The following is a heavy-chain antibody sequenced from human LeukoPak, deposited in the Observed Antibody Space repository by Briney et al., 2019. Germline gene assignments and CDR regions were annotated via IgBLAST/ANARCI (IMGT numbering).Heavy chain of an antibody. CDR2: INHSGST. D-gene: IGHD5-18*01. CDR3: ARVDTAMVFDY. V-gene: IGHV4-34*01. CDR1: GGSFSGYY. J-gene: IGHJ4*02. Sequence: PSETLSLTCAVYGGSFSGYYWSWIRQPPGKGLEWIGEINHSGSTNYNPSLKSRVTISVDTSKNQFSLKLSSVTAADTAVYYCARVDTAMVFDYWGQGTLVIVSS.